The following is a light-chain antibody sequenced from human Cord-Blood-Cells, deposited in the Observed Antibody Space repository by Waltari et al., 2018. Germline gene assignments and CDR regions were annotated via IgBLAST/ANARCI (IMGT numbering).Light chain of an antibody. V-gene: IGLV1-47*01. CDR3: AAWDDSLSGSWV. CDR2: RNN. J-gene: IGLJ3*02. CDR1: RSNIGSNY. Sequence: QSVLTQPPSASGTPGQRVTISCSGSRSNIGSNYVYWYQQLPGTAPKLLIYRNNQRPSGVPDRFSGSKSGTSASLAISGLRSEDEADYYCAAWDDSLSGSWVFDGGTKLTVL.